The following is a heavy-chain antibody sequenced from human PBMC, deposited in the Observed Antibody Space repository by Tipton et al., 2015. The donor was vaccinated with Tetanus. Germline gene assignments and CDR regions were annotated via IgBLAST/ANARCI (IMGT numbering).Heavy chain of an antibody. D-gene: IGHD3-10*01. J-gene: IGHJ5*02. CDR1: GHNSRSYW. V-gene: IGHV5-51*01. Sequence: QLVQSGAVLKKPGESLKISCKVSGHNSRSYWVSWVRQKPGKGLEWMGIIYPGDSDATYNPSFEGQVTISADKSVSTAYLQWTSLKPSDTAIYFCARLPKHYSASGSTWGQGTLVTVSS. CDR3: ARLPKHYSASGST. CDR2: IYPGDSDA.